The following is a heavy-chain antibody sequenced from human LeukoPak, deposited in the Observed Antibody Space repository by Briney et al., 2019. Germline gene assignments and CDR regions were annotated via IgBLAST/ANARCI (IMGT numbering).Heavy chain of an antibody. Sequence: GGSLRLSCAASEFTFTTYGMNWVRQAPGTGLEWVAGMREDGGQEYYVDSVRGRFTISRDSAKNSLYLQMNSLRVEDTAVYYCVRALSSSSPYWGQGTLVTVSS. CDR2: MREDGGQE. J-gene: IGHJ4*02. CDR3: VRALSSSSPY. CDR1: EFTFTTYG. V-gene: IGHV3-7*03. D-gene: IGHD6-6*01.